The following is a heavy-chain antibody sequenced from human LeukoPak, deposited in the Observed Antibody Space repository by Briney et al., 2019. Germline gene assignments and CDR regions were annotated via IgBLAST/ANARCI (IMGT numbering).Heavy chain of an antibody. CDR1: GFTFSSYA. CDR2: FSGSGGST. V-gene: IGHV3-23*01. J-gene: IGHJ4*02. D-gene: IGHD3-22*01. Sequence: GGSLRLSCAASGFTFSSYAMSWVRQAPGKGLEWVSAFSGSGGSTYYADSAKGRFTISRDNSKNTLYLQMNSLRVEDTAAYYCARDSSGYQWGQGTLVTVSS. CDR3: ARDSSGYQ.